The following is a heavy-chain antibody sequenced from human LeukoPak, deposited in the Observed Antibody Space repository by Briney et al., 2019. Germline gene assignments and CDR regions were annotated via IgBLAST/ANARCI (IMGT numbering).Heavy chain of an antibody. CDR3: ARHVVDPRPERGSGSYDGVQVFGWFDP. J-gene: IGHJ5*02. CDR1: GGSIRSYY. Sequence: SETLSLTCTVSGGSIRSYYWSWIRQPPGKGLEWIGYIYYSGSTNYNPSLKSRVTISVDTSKNQFSLKLSSVTAADTAVYYCARHVVDPRPERGSGSYDGVQVFGWFDPWGQGTLVTVSS. V-gene: IGHV4-59*08. CDR2: IYYSGST. D-gene: IGHD3-10*01.